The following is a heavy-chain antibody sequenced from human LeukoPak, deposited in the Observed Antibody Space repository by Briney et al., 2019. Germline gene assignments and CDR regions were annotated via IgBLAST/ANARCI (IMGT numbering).Heavy chain of an antibody. CDR2: ISYDGSNK. CDR3: ARGIAGIRYYYYGMDV. CDR1: GFTFSSYA. D-gene: IGHD1-14*01. Sequence: GGSLRLSCAASGFTFSSYAMHWVRQAPGKGLEWVAVISYDGSNKYYADSVKGRFTISRDNSKNTLYLQMNSLRAEDTAVYYCARGIAGIRYYYYGMDVWGQGTTVTVPS. V-gene: IGHV3-30-3*01. J-gene: IGHJ6*02.